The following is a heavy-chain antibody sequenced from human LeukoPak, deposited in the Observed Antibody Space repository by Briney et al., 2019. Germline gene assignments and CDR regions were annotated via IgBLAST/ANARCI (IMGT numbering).Heavy chain of an antibody. CDR2: IYTSGST. J-gene: IGHJ4*02. V-gene: IGHV4-4*08. CDR1: GGSISSYY. D-gene: IGHD1-1*01. Sequence: SETLSLTCTVSGGSISSYYWSWIRQPPGNGLEWIGRIYTSGSTNYNPSLKSRVTISVDTSKNQFSLKLSSVTAADTAVYYCARGDWNDSFDYWGQGTLVTVSS. CDR3: ARGDWNDSFDY.